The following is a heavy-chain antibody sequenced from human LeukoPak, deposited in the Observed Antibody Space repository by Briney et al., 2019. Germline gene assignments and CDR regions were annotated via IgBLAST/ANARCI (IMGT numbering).Heavy chain of an antibody. CDR1: GFTFSGYH. CDR3: ARDIDLTAGIMDV. J-gene: IGHJ6*02. D-gene: IGHD1-14*01. Sequence: GGSLRPSCAASGFTFSGYHMSWIRQAPGKGLEWVSFIVTRSTYTNYADSVKGRFTISRDNAKNSLYLQMNSLRAEDTAVYYCARDIDLTAGIMDVWGPGTTVTVSS. CDR2: IVTRSTYT. V-gene: IGHV3-11*05.